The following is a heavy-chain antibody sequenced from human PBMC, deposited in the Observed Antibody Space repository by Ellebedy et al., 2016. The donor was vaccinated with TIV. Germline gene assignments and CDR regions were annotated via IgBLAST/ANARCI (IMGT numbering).Heavy chain of an antibody. D-gene: IGHD6-19*01. CDR1: GGSISSYF. CDR2: IYYSGNT. V-gene: IGHV4-59*01. Sequence: MPSETLSLTCTVSGGSISSYFWTWIRQPPGKGLEWIWDIYYSGNTYYNPSLKSRASMSVDTSNNHFSLRLNSVTAADTAVYYCVTGRGIAVAGTYEDTWFDPWGQGTLVTVSS. CDR3: VTGRGIAVAGTYEDTWFDP. J-gene: IGHJ5*02.